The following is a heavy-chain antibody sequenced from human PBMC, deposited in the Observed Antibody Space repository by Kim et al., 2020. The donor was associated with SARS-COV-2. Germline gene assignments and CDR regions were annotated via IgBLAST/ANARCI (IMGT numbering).Heavy chain of an antibody. CDR2: INAGNGNT. J-gene: IGHJ4*02. V-gene: IGHV1-3*01. Sequence: ASVKVSCKASGYTFTSYAMHWVRQAPGQRLEWMGWINAGNGNTKYSQKFQGRVTITRDTSASTAYMELSSLRSEDTAVYYCARIGKGSSSWSERFDYWGQGTLVTVSS. CDR1: GYTFTSYA. CDR3: ARIGKGSSSWSERFDY. D-gene: IGHD6-13*01.